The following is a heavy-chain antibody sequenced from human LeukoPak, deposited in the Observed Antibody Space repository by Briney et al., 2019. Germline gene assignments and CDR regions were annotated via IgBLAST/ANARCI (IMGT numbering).Heavy chain of an antibody. CDR2: IRYDGSNK. CDR1: GFTFSSYG. V-gene: IGHV3-30*02. D-gene: IGHD1-26*01. CDR3: AKESNVGATAGDAFDI. J-gene: IGHJ3*02. Sequence: GGSLRLSCAASGFTFSSYGMHWVRQAPGKGLEWVAFIRYDGSNKYYADSVKGRFTISRDNSKNTLYLQMNSLRAEDTAVYYCAKESNVGATAGDAFDIWGQGTMVTVSS.